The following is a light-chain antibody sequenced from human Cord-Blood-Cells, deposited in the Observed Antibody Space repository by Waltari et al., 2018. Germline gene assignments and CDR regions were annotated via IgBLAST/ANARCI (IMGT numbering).Light chain of an antibody. J-gene: IGKJ4*01. V-gene: IGKV3-11*01. Sequence: EIVLTQSPATLSLSPGERATLSCRASQSVSSYLAWYQQKPGQAPRLLIYDASNRATGIPARFRGSRSGTDFTLTISSLEPEDFAVYYCQQRSNWPPLTFGGGTKVEIK. CDR1: QSVSSY. CDR3: QQRSNWPPLT. CDR2: DAS.